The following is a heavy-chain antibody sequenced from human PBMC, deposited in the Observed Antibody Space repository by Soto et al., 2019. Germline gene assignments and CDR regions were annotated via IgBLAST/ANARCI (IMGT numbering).Heavy chain of an antibody. CDR3: ARIRGYWYGLDV. CDR1: GFPLSTYC. CDR2: ITGTGGNT. V-gene: IGHV3-23*01. J-gene: IGHJ6*02. Sequence: LXLTCAGSGFPLSTYCMTWVLQAPGKGLEWVSAITGTGGNTYYVDSVKGRFTSSRDNSKNMLYLQVNSLRVEDTAVYYCARIRGYWYGLDVWGQGTTVTVSS.